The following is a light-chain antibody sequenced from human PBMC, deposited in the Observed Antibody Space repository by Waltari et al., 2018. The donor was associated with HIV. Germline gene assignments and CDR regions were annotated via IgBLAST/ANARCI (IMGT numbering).Light chain of an antibody. CDR3: QQYYNTPYT. Sequence: DFVMSQSPDSLAVSLGERATINCKSSQSVLYRSNNMNYLSWYQQKAGQPPKLLIYWASTRASGGPDRIRGSGSGTDFTLTINSLQAEDVAVYYCQQYYNTPYTFGQGTKLEIK. J-gene: IGKJ2*01. V-gene: IGKV4-1*01. CDR2: WAS. CDR1: QSVLYRSNNMNY.